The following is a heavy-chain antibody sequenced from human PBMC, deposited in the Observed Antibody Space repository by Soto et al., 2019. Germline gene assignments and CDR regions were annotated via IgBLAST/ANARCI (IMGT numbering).Heavy chain of an antibody. J-gene: IGHJ5*02. CDR1: GYTFTGYY. D-gene: IGHD2-15*01. CDR2: INLNSGGT. Sequence: ASVKVSCKASGYTFTGYYMHWVRQAPGQGLEWMGWINLNSGGTNYAQKFQGWVTMTRDTSISTAYMELSRLRSDDTAVYYCARGKLLHYWFDPWGQGTLVTVSS. V-gene: IGHV1-2*04. CDR3: ARGKLLHYWFDP.